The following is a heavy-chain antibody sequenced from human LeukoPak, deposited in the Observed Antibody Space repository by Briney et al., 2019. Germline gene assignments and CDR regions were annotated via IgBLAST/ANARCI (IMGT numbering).Heavy chain of an antibody. D-gene: IGHD2-15*01. CDR1: GGTFSSYA. J-gene: IGHJ5*02. V-gene: IGHV1-69*04. CDR3: ARAYSVVAANNWFDP. Sequence: ASVKVSCKASGGTFSSYAISWVRQAPGQGLEWMGRIIPILGIANYAQKFQGRVTITADKSTSTAYMELSSLRSEDTAVYYCARAYSVVAANNWFDPWGQGTLVTVPS. CDR2: IIPILGIA.